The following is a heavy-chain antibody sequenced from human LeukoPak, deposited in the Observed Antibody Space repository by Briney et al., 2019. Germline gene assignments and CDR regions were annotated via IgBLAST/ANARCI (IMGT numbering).Heavy chain of an antibody. Sequence: SETLSLTCTVTGFPISSYDWSWIRQPPGEGLEWIGFIYTSAYTNYNPSLKSRVTISVDRSKNQFSLKLSSVTAADTAVYFCARQIRPYDSSNYHGSLRAYYFDFWGQGTQVTVSS. CDR1: GFPISSYD. CDR3: ARQIRPYDSSNYHGSLRAYYFDF. V-gene: IGHV4-4*09. J-gene: IGHJ4*02. D-gene: IGHD3-22*01. CDR2: IYTSAYT.